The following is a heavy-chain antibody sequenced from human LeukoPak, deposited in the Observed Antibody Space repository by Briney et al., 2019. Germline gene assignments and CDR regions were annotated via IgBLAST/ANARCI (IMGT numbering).Heavy chain of an antibody. CDR3: ARGDILTGYSY. Sequence: SETLSLTCAVYGGSFRGYYWSWIRQPPGKGLEWIGEINHRGGTKYNPSLKSRVTISVGPSKNQFSLNLRSATAADTAVYYCARGDILTGYSYWGQGTLVTVSS. J-gene: IGHJ4*02. CDR1: GGSFRGYY. CDR2: INHRGGT. V-gene: IGHV4-34*01. D-gene: IGHD3-9*01.